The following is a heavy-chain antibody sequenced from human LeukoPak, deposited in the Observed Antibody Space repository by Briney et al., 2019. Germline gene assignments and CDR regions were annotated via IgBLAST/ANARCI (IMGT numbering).Heavy chain of an antibody. CDR1: GFTVSSNY. CDR2: IYSGGST. J-gene: IGHJ4*02. CDR3: ARVPAALHFDH. Sequence: SGGSLRLSCAASGFTVSSNYMSWIRQAPGKGLEWVSIIYSGGSTYYADSVKGRFTISRDNSKNTLYLQMNSLRAEDTAVYYCARVPAALHFDHWGQGTLVTVSS. D-gene: IGHD2-2*02. V-gene: IGHV3-53*01.